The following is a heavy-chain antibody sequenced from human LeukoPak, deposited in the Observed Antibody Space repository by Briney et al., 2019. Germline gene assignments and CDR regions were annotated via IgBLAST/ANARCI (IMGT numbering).Heavy chain of an antibody. Sequence: PGGSLTLSCAASGFTFSSYWMHWVRQAAGKGLVWVSRINSDGSSTRYADSVQGRFTISRDNAKNTVYLQMNSLRAEDTAVYYCARDRTTWLGDLLIGYGMDVWGQGTTVTVSS. CDR1: GFTFSSYW. CDR2: INSDGSST. J-gene: IGHJ6*02. CDR3: ARDRTTWLGDLLIGYGMDV. V-gene: IGHV3-74*01. D-gene: IGHD3-10*01.